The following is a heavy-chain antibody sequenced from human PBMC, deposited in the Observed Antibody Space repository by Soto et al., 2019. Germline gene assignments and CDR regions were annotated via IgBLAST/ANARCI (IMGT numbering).Heavy chain of an antibody. D-gene: IGHD1-7*01. CDR1: GGSISNYY. CDR2: IYYSEST. Sequence: SETLSLTCIVSGGSISNYYWSWIRQPPGKGLEWIGYIYYSESTNYNPSLTSRVTISVDTSKNQFSLKLGSVTAADTAVYYCARRTRYYGMDVWGQGTTVTVSS. V-gene: IGHV4-59*08. CDR3: ARRTRYYGMDV. J-gene: IGHJ6*02.